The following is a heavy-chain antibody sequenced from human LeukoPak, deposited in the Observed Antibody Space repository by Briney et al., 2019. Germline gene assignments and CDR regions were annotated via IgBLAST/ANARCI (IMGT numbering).Heavy chain of an antibody. J-gene: IGHJ4*02. V-gene: IGHV4-4*07. CDR1: GGSISSYY. CDR2: IYISGST. Sequence: KSSETLSLTCTVSGGSISSYYWSWIRQPAGKGLEWIGRIYISGSTNYNPSLKSRVTMSVDTSKNQFSLKLSSVTAADTAVYYCAGDRGTWNDDGFDYWGQGTLVTVSS. D-gene: IGHD1-1*01. CDR3: AGDRGTWNDDGFDY.